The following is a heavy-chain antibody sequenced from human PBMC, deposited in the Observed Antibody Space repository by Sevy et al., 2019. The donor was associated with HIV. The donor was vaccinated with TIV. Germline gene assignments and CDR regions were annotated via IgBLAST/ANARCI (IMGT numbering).Heavy chain of an antibody. J-gene: IGHJ4*02. D-gene: IGHD4-17*01. Sequence: GGSLRLSCAASGFTFNSYGMHWVRQAPGKGLEWVAVVWFDGCSNYYADSVKGRFTISRDNSKNRLYLQMNSLRAEDTAVYYCARSDDYGNYGDTRGYFDYWGQGALVTVSS. CDR1: GFTFNSYG. CDR2: VWFDGCSN. V-gene: IGHV3-33*01. CDR3: ARSDDYGNYGDTRGYFDY.